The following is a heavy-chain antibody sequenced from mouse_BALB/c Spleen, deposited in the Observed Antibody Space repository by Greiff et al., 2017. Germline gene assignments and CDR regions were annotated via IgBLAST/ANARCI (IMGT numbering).Heavy chain of an antibody. J-gene: IGHJ2*01. Sequence: EVQLQQSGPGLVKPSQSLSLTCSVTGYSITSGYYWNWIRQFPGNQLEWMGYISYDGSNNYNPSLKNRISITRDTSKNQFFLKLNSVTTEDTATYYCARAPYGYDVGFDYWGQGTTLTVSS. V-gene: IGHV3-6*02. CDR3: ARAPYGYDVGFDY. CDR1: GYSITSGYY. CDR2: ISYDGSN. D-gene: IGHD2-2*01.